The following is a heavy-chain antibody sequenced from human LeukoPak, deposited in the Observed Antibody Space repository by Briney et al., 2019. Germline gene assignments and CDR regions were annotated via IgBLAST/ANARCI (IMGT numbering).Heavy chain of an antibody. V-gene: IGHV3-30*02. CDR2: IRYDGSKK. CDR3: AKDRRYHFDSSGYYYFLDY. D-gene: IGHD3-22*01. J-gene: IGHJ4*02. CDR1: GFTFSSYG. Sequence: PGGSLRLSCAASGFTFSSYGMHWVRQAPGKGLEWVAFIRYDGSKKYFGDSVKGRFTISRDNSKNTLYLQTNSLRTEDTAVYYCAKDRRYHFDSSGYYYFLDYWGQGTLVTVSS.